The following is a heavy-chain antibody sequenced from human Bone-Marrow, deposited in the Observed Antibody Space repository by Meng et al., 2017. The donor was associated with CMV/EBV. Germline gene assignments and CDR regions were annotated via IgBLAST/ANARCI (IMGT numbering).Heavy chain of an antibody. J-gene: IGHJ5*02. D-gene: IGHD2-2*01. Sequence: ASVKVSCKASGYTFTGYGISWVRQAPGQGLEWMGRISAYNGNTNYAQKLQGRVTMTTDTSTSTAYMELRSLRSDDTAVYYFARDVVPAASILNWFDPWGQGTLVTVSS. CDR3: ARDVVPAASILNWFDP. V-gene: IGHV1-18*01. CDR1: GYTFTGYG. CDR2: ISAYNGNT.